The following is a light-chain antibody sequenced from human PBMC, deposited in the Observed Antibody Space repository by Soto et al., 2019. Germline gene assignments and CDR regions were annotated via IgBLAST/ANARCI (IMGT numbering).Light chain of an antibody. CDR3: QSFDSSLRGWV. CDR1: SSDIGAGHD. J-gene: IGLJ3*02. Sequence: QSVLTQPPSVSGAPGQRVTISCAGSSSDIGAGHDVHWYQQLPGTAPKLLIYGNTNRPSGVPDRFSGSKSGASASLAITGLQDEDEADYHCQSFDSSLRGWVFGGGTKLTVL. V-gene: IGLV1-40*01. CDR2: GNT.